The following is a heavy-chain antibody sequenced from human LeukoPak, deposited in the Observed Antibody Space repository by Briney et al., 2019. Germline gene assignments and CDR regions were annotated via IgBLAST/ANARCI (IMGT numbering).Heavy chain of an antibody. D-gene: IGHD4-23*01. CDR2: IYTSGST. J-gene: IGHJ4*02. CDR1: GGSISSGSYY. CDR3: ARDLRGGGFDY. Sequence: SETLSLTCTVSGGSISSGSYYWSWIRQPAGKGLEWIGRIYTSGSTNYNPSLKSRVTISVDTSRNQFSLKLSSVTAADTAVYYCARDLRGGGFDYWGQGTLVTVSS. V-gene: IGHV4-61*02.